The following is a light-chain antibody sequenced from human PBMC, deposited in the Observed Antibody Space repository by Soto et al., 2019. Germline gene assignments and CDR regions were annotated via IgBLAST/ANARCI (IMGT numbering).Light chain of an antibody. Sequence: EIVLTQSPATLSLSPGERATLSCRASQGVSSYLAWYQQKPGQAPRLLIYGAASRATGIPARSSGSRSGTEFTLTISSLQSEDFAVYYCQQYNNWPPVTFGQGTKVDI. CDR1: QGVSSY. V-gene: IGKV3-15*01. CDR2: GAA. J-gene: IGKJ1*01. CDR3: QQYNNWPPVT.